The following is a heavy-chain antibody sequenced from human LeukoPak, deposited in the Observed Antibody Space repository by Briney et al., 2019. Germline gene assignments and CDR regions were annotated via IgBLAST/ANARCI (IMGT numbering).Heavy chain of an antibody. J-gene: IGHJ4*02. V-gene: IGHV4-59*01. CDR1: GGSISSYY. CDR2: IFHSGGT. Sequence: PSETLSLTCTVSGGSISSYYWSWIRQPPGKGLEWIGCIFHSGGTDYNPSLKSRVTISVDTSKNQFSLKLSSVTAADTAVYCCARGVALLSFGFDFWGPGTLVTVSS. D-gene: IGHD3-16*01. CDR3: ARGVALLSFGFDF.